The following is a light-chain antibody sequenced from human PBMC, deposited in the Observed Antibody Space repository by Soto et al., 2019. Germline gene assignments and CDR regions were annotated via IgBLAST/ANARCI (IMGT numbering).Light chain of an antibody. V-gene: IGKV2-30*01. J-gene: IGKJ1*01. CDR1: QSLVSSDGNIY. Sequence: DVVMTQSPLSLPVTLGQPASISCRSSQSLVSSDGNIYLSWFQQRPGQSPRRLIYRVSHRDSGVTYSFSGSRSGTDFTLNIRRVEAEDVGVYHCTHGAHWSRTLGQGTKVEIK. CDR3: THGAHWSRT. CDR2: RVS.